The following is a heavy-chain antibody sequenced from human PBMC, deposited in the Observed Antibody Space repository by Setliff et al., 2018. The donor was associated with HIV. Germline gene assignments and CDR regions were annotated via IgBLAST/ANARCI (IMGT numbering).Heavy chain of an antibody. CDR1: GYSFTSYT. J-gene: IGHJ4*02. CDR3: ARGRGLYSSGYYIDY. CDR2: INVVTVNT. Sequence: ASVKVSCKTSGYSFTSYTMHWLRQAPGQRPEWMGWINVVTVNTKYSLKLQGRVTITRDTSATAVYMELRSLRSEDTAVYYCARGRGLYSSGYYIDYWGQGTLVNVSS. V-gene: IGHV1-3*01. D-gene: IGHD6-19*01.